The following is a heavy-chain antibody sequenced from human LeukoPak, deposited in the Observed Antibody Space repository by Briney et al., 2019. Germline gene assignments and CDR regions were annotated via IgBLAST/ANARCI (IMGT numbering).Heavy chain of an antibody. V-gene: IGHV3-30*03. J-gene: IGHJ4*02. CDR2: ITRDGRSK. D-gene: IGHD2-21*01. Sequence: PGGSLRLSCRASGFTLSNYCMHWVRQAPGKGLLGVSLITRDGRSKVYADVVKGRSTISRDNSKNSLAMQLNSLTVEDTGVYYCARGKPVCGDPYSYFDYWGQGCLVTVSS. CDR3: ARGKPVCGDPYSYFDY. CDR1: GFTLSNYC.